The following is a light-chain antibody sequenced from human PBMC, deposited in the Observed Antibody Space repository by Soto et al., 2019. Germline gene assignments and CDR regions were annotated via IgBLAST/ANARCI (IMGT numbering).Light chain of an antibody. CDR3: CSYAGFYTLV. CDR1: SSDVGSSDL. J-gene: IGLJ3*02. CDR2: DVT. V-gene: IGLV2-23*02. Sequence: QSALTQPASVSGSPGQSITISCIGTSSDVGSSDLVSWYQQHPDTAPKLIIYDVTKRPSGVPDRFSGSKSGNTASLTISGLQAEDESEYYCCSYAGFYTLVFGGGTKLTVL.